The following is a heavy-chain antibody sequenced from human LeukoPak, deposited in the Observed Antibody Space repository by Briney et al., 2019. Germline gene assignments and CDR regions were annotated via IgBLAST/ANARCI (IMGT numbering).Heavy chain of an antibody. CDR3: ARFRTWGDKAFDY. CDR1: GFVFSIYT. Sequence: GGSLRLSCSASGFVFSIYTMYWVRQTPGKGPEYVSTISGSGNGFSIYYADSVKGRFTISRDSAKNSLYLQMNSLRAEDTAVYYCARFRTWGDKAFDYWGQGTLVTVSS. J-gene: IGHJ4*02. CDR2: ISGSGNGFSI. V-gene: IGHV3-64*04. D-gene: IGHD2-21*02.